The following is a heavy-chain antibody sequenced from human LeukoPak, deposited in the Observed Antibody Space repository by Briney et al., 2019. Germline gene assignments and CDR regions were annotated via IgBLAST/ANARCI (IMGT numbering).Heavy chain of an antibody. Sequence: SETLSLTCTVSGGSISSYYWSWLRQPPGKGLEWIGHTYGSGSTNYNPSLKSRVTLSVDTTKNQFSLKLSSVTAADTAVYYCAREGTSGTHLNWFDLWGQGTLVTVSS. CDR1: GGSISSYY. D-gene: IGHD1-1*01. J-gene: IGHJ5*02. V-gene: IGHV4-59*01. CDR3: AREGTSGTHLNWFDL. CDR2: TYGSGST.